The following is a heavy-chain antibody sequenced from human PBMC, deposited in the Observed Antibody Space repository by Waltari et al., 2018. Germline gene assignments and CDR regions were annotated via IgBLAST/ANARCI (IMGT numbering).Heavy chain of an antibody. CDR3: ARVHSLGQYDTSGAESNFDH. D-gene: IGHD3-22*01. Sequence: EVQLLESGGGWVQPGGSLRLSWAASCFSFRSSGMRWVRRAPGKGLEWVSAIGAVTSTYYADSVKGRFTISRDNSKNTLFLQMNSLRAEDTAIYYCARVHSLGQYDTSGAESNFDHWGQGALVTVSS. V-gene: IGHV3-23*01. CDR2: IGAVTST. J-gene: IGHJ4*02. CDR1: CFSFRSSG.